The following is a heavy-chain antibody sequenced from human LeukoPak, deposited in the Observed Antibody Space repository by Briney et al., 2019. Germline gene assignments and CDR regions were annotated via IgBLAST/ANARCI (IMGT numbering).Heavy chain of an antibody. D-gene: IGHD1-26*01. Sequence: SQTLSLTCAISGDSVSSNSAAWNWIRQSPSRGLEWLGRTYYRSKWYNDYAISVKSRITINPDTSKNQFSLQLNSVTPEDTAVYYCARASSYEWEQPKDYFDYWGQGTLVTVSS. J-gene: IGHJ4*02. V-gene: IGHV6-1*01. CDR1: GDSVSSNSAA. CDR2: TYYRSKWYN. CDR3: ARASSYEWEQPKDYFDY.